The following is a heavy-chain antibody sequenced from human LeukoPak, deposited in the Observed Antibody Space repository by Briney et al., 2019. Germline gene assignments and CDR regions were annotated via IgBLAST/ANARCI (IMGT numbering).Heavy chain of an antibody. CDR2: IYYSGST. V-gene: IGHV4-59*01. CDR3: ARHQGSGSYRLIDAFDI. D-gene: IGHD1-26*01. CDR1: GGSISSYY. Sequence: SQTLSLTCTVSGGSISSYYWSWIRQPPGKGLEWIGYIYYSGSTNYNPSLKSRVTISVDTSKNQFSLKLSSVTAADTAVYYCARHQGSGSYRLIDAFDIWGQGTMVTVSS. J-gene: IGHJ3*02.